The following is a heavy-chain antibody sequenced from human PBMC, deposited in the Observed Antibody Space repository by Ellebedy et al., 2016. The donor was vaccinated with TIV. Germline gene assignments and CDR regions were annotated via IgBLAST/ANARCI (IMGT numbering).Heavy chain of an antibody. D-gene: IGHD3-22*01. CDR1: GFTFSSYG. Sequence: GESLKISXAASGFTFSSYGMHWVRQAPGKGLEWVAVIWYDGSNKYYADSVKGRFTISRDNSKNTLYLQMNSLRAEDTAVYYCARPITMTRVDAFDIWGQGTMVTVSS. V-gene: IGHV3-33*01. CDR2: IWYDGSNK. CDR3: ARPITMTRVDAFDI. J-gene: IGHJ3*02.